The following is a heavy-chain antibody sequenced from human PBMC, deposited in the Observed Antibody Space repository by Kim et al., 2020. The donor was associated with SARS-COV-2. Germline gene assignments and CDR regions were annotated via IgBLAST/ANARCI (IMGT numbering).Heavy chain of an antibody. D-gene: IGHD3-22*01. CDR3: ARGPNSSGYYYHFAFDI. J-gene: IGHJ3*02. CDR1: GYTFTGYY. V-gene: IGHV1-2*04. Sequence: ASVKVSCKASGYTFTGYYMHWVRQAPGQGLEWMGWINPNSGGTNYAQKFQGWVTMTRDTSISTAYMELNRLRSDDTAVYYCARGPNSSGYYYHFAFDIWGQGTMVTVSS. CDR2: INPNSGGT.